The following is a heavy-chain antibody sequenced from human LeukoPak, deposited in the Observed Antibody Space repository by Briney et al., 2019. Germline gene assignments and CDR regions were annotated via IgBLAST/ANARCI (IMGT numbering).Heavy chain of an antibody. Sequence: SETLSLTCAVYGGSFSGYYWRWIRQPPGKGLEWIGEINHSGSTNYNPSLKSRVTISVDTSKNQFSLKLSSVTAADTAVYYCARGGYCSSTSCRGWFDPWGQGTLVTVSS. V-gene: IGHV4-34*01. CDR2: INHSGST. CDR3: ARGGYCSSTSCRGWFDP. J-gene: IGHJ5*02. D-gene: IGHD2-2*01. CDR1: GGSFSGYY.